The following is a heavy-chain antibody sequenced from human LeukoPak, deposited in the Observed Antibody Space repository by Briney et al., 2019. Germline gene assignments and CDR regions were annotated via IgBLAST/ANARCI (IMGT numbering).Heavy chain of an antibody. Sequence: PSETLSLTGTVSGGSISSSSYYWGWIRQPPGKGLEWIGSIYYSGSTYYNPSLKSRVTISVDTSKNQFSLKLSSVTAADTAVYYCARHRGYCSSTSCYTEIDYWGQGTLVTVSS. J-gene: IGHJ4*02. D-gene: IGHD2-2*02. CDR2: IYYSGST. CDR3: ARHRGYCSSTSCYTEIDY. CDR1: GGSISSSSYY. V-gene: IGHV4-39*01.